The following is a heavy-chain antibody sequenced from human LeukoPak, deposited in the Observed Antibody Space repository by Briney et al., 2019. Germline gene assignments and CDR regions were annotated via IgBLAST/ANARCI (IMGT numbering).Heavy chain of an antibody. CDR3: ARDSSGYYLNWFDP. CDR2: ISCSGDTI. V-gene: IGHV3-11*01. D-gene: IGHD3-22*01. Sequence: GGSLRLSCAASGFTFSDYYMSWLRQAPGKGLEWISYISCSGDTIFYADSVKGRFTISRDNAKNSLYLQMNSLRADDTAVYYCARDSSGYYLNWFDPWGQGTLVTVSS. CDR1: GFTFSDYY. J-gene: IGHJ5*02.